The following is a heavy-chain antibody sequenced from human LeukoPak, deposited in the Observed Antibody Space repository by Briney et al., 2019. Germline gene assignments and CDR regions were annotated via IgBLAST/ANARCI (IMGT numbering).Heavy chain of an antibody. CDR2: IYSDGDT. Sequence: GGSLRLSCAASGFAVFSNYMNWVRQAPGKGLEWVSVIYSDGDTSYADSVNGRFTISRDISKNTLYLQMNSLRAEDTAVYYCATPSGGYWGQGTLVTVSS. CDR1: GFAVFSNY. CDR3: ATPSGGY. D-gene: IGHD6-25*01. V-gene: IGHV3-66*01. J-gene: IGHJ4*02.